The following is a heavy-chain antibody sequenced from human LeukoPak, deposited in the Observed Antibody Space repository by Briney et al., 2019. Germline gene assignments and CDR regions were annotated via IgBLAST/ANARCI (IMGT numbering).Heavy chain of an antibody. Sequence: PGGSLRLSCAASGFTFSSYSMNWVRQAPGKGLEWVSYIGGAGGTIHYADSVKGRFTISRDNAKNSLHLQMDSLRAEDTAVYYCTKHITTDATTPFYYGMDVWGQGTTVTVSS. CDR3: TKHITTDATTPFYYGMDV. V-gene: IGHV3-48*04. CDR2: IGGAGGTI. J-gene: IGHJ6*02. CDR1: GFTFSSYS. D-gene: IGHD3-22*01.